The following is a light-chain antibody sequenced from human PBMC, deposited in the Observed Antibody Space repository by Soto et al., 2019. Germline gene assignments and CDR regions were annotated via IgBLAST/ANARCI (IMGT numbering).Light chain of an antibody. CDR2: EVY. CDR1: SSDVGGYNY. Sequence: QSAPTQPPSASGSPGQSVTFSCTGTSSDVGGYNYVSWYQRYPGKAPKLMIYEVYKRPSGVPDRFSGSKSGNTASLTVSGLQPEDEADYYCSAYAGSSTWVFGGGTKLTVL. V-gene: IGLV2-8*01. J-gene: IGLJ2*01. CDR3: SAYAGSSTWV.